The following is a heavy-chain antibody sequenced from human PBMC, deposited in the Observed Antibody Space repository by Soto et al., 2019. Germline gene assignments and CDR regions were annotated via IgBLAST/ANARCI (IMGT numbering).Heavy chain of an antibody. J-gene: IGHJ4*02. CDR3: ARRSSSWYFDY. V-gene: IGHV3-23*01. CDR2: ISGSYGST. Sequence: GGSLRLSCAASGFTFSSYAMNWVRQAPGKGLEWVLVISGSYGSTYYADSVKGRFTISRDNSKNTLNLQMNSLRAEDTVVYYCARRSSSWYFDYWGQGTLVTVSS. D-gene: IGHD6-13*01. CDR1: GFTFSSYA.